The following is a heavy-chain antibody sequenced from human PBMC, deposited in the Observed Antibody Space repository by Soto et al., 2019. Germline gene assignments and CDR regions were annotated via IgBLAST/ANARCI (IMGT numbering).Heavy chain of an antibody. J-gene: IGHJ4*02. V-gene: IGHV3-30-3*01. CDR3: ARDPSQDWNYGYFDY. D-gene: IGHD1-7*01. CDR2: ISYDGSNK. CDR1: GFTFSSYA. Sequence: AGGSLRLSCAASGFTFSSYAMHWVRQAPGKGLEWVAVISYDGSNKYYADSVKGRFTISRDNSKNTLYLQMNTLRAEDTAVYYCARDPSQDWNYGYFDYWGQATLVTVSS.